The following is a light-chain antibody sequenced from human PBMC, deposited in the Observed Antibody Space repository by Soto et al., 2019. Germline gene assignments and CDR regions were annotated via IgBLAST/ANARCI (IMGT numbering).Light chain of an antibody. CDR1: QSIRSW. V-gene: IGKV1-5*01. Sequence: DIQMTQYPSTLSASVGDRVTMTCRASQSIRSWLAWYQQKPGKAPKLLIYDASSLESGVPSRFSGRRSGTEFTLTISSLQPDDFATYYCQHYNSYSEAFGQGTKVDIK. J-gene: IGKJ1*01. CDR2: DAS. CDR3: QHYNSYSEA.